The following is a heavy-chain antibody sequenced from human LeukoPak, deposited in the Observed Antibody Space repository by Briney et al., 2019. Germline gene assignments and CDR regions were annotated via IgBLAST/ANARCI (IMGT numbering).Heavy chain of an antibody. CDR2: IYSGGST. CDR1: GFTVSSNY. V-gene: IGHV3-53*01. Sequence: GGSLRLSCAASGFTVSSNYMSWVRQAPGKGLEWVSVIYSGGSTYYADSVKGRFTISRDNSKNTLYLQMNSLRAEDTAVYYCASSSRVLNYYYMDVWGKGTTVTISS. D-gene: IGHD1-1*01. CDR3: ASSSRVLNYYYMDV. J-gene: IGHJ6*03.